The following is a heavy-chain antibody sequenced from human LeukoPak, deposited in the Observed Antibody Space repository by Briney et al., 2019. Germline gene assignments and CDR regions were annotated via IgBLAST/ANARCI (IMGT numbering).Heavy chain of an antibody. V-gene: IGHV1-2*06. CDR1: GYTFTVYS. J-gene: IGHJ4*02. Sequence: GASVKVSCKASGYTFTVYSIQWVRQAPRQGLERMGRINPSSGVTHYAQKFQDSVTLTRDTSISTAYLEVNTLRSDDTAVYYCTTRGGESSPLRYWGQGTLVTVSS. CDR3: TTRGGESSPLRY. CDR2: INPSSGVT. D-gene: IGHD3-10*01.